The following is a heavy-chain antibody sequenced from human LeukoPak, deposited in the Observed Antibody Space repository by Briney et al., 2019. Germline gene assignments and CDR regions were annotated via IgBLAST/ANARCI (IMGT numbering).Heavy chain of an antibody. D-gene: IGHD1-26*01. CDR2: ISGSGGST. CDR3: AKDRQYSRSSWVFSAPFDY. J-gene: IGHJ4*02. CDR1: GFTFSSYA. V-gene: IGHV3-23*01. Sequence: GGSLRLSCAASGFTFSSYAMSWVCQAPGKGLEWVSAISGSGGSTYYADSVKGRFTISRDNSKNTLYLQMNSLRAEDTAVYYCAKDRQYSRSSWVFSAPFDYWGQGTLVTVSS.